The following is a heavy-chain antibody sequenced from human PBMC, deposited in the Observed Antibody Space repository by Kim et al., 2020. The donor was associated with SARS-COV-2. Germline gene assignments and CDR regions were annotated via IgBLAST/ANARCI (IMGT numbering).Heavy chain of an antibody. Sequence: ASVKVSCKASGYTFTTYGMNWVRQAPGQGLEWMGWINTNTGNPTFAQGFTGRFVFSLDTSVSTAYLQISSLKAEDTALFYCARTFYDSSAYYYVDYWGQ. CDR1: GYTFTTYG. CDR3: ARTFYDSSAYYYVDY. V-gene: IGHV7-4-1*02. J-gene: IGHJ4*02. CDR2: INTNTGNP. D-gene: IGHD3-22*01.